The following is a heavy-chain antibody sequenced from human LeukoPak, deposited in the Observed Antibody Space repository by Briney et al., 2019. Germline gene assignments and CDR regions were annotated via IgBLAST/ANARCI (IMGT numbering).Heavy chain of an antibody. J-gene: IGHJ3*02. CDR3: ARGPYGSSGTPDAFDI. CDR1: GFTVSSNY. Sequence: GGSLRLSCAASGFTVSSNYMSWVRQAPGKGLEWVSVFYSGGTKQYADSVKGRFTISRDNSRNTLYLQMNSLRAGDTAVYYCARGPYGSSGTPDAFDIWGQGTKVTVSS. V-gene: IGHV3-66*01. D-gene: IGHD3-10*01. CDR2: FYSGGTK.